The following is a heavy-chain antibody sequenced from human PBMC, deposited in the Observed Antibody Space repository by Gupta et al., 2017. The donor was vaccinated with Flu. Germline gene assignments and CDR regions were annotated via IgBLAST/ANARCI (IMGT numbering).Heavy chain of an antibody. D-gene: IGHD3-22*01. Sequence: QVQLVESGGGVVQPGRSLRLSCVGSGISLGSYGMFWVRQAPGKGLEWVATMAYDGTSEYNADSVKGRFTISRDNSKNTLYLQMNSLRIEDTAVYYCAKVYHALYESSGLSYYYNAMDVWGQGTTVTVSS. CDR1: GISLGSYG. V-gene: IGHV3-30*18. CDR3: AKVYHALYESSGLSYYYNAMDV. CDR2: MAYDGTSE. J-gene: IGHJ6*02.